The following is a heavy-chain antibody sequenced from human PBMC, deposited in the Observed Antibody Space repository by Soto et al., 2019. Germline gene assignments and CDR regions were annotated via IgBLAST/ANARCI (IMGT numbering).Heavy chain of an antibody. CDR1: GFTFSTSW. CDR2: IKYDASAE. Sequence: GGSLRLSCAASGFTFSTSWMTWVRQTPGKGLEWVTSIKYDASAEFYVDSVKGRFTISRDNAKSSLFLQMDSLRAEDTAVYYCARDNNGGHWGQGTLVTVSS. D-gene: IGHD1-20*01. J-gene: IGHJ4*02. CDR3: ARDNNGGH. V-gene: IGHV3-7*01.